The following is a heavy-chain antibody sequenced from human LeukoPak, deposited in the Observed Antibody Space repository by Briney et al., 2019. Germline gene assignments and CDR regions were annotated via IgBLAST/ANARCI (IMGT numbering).Heavy chain of an antibody. J-gene: IGHJ6*03. CDR3: VRDQRAVDVTAMVKGRDPYSSYMDV. D-gene: IGHD5-18*01. CDR1: GFTFSSYW. CDR2: INSDESST. V-gene: IGHV3-74*01. Sequence: GGSLRLSCAASGFTFSSYWMHWVRHPPGKGLVWVSRINSDESSTNYADSVKGRFTISRDNAKNTLYLQMNSPRADDTAVYYCVRDQRAVDVTAMVKGRDPYSSYMDVWGKGATVSVSS.